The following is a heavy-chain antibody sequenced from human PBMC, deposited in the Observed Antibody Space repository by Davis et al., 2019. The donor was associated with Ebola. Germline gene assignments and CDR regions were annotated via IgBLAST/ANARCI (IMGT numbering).Heavy chain of an antibody. V-gene: IGHV3-66*01. J-gene: IGHJ4*02. CDR1: GFTVSSNY. Sequence: GESLKISCAASGFTVSSNYMSWVRQAPGKGLEWVSVIYSGGSTYHADSVKGRFTISRDNSKNTLYLQMNSLRAEDTAVYYCAFGHDYGDYPDYWGQGTLVTVSS. CDR3: AFGHDYGDYPDY. D-gene: IGHD4-17*01. CDR2: IYSGGST.